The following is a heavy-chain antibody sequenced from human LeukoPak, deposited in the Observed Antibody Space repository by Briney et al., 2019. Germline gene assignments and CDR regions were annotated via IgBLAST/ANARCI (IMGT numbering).Heavy chain of an antibody. CDR2: VWYDGSNE. V-gene: IGHV3-33*01. CDR1: GVTFSNCA. Sequence: GGSLRLSCAASGVTFSNCAMHWVRQAPGKGLEWVAAVWYDGSNEYYADSVKGRFTISRDNSKDTLYLQMNSLRAEDTAVYYCVRDRYSSSSGGSFDYWGQGTLVTVSS. CDR3: VRDRYSSSSGGSFDY. J-gene: IGHJ4*02. D-gene: IGHD6-19*01.